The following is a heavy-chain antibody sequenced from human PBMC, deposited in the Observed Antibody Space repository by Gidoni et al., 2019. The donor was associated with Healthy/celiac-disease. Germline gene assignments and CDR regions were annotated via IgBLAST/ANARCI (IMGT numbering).Heavy chain of an antibody. D-gene: IGHD5-18*01. J-gene: IGHJ4*02. CDR3: AREGYSYGSRYYFDY. CDR2: IWYDGSNK. V-gene: IGHV3-33*01. Sequence: QVQLVESGGGVVQPGRSLRLSCAASGFTFSSYGMHWVRQAPGKGLELVAVIWYDGSNKYYADSVKGRFTISRDNSKNTLYLQMNSLRAEDTAVYYCAREGYSYGSRYYFDYWGQGTLVTVSS. CDR1: GFTFSSYG.